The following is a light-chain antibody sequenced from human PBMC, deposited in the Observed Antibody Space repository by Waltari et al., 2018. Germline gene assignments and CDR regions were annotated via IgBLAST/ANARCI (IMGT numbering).Light chain of an antibody. CDR2: DVS. J-gene: IGLJ2*01. V-gene: IGLV2-14*01. CDR1: SSDVGGYNY. Sequence: QSALTQPASVSGSPGQSITISCTGTSSDVGGYNYVSWYHQHPGKAPKLMIYDVSNRRSGVSNRVSGSKSGDTACRTISGLQAEDEADYYCSSYTGSSTRPVVFGGGTKLPVL. CDR3: SSYTGSSTRPVV.